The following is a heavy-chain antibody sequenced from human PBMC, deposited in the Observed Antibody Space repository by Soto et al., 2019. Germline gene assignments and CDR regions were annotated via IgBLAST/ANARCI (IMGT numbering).Heavy chain of an antibody. Sequence: PXGSLGLSGAASGFTVSSNYMSGVRQAPGKGLEWVSVIYSGGSTYYADSVKGRFTISRDNSKNTLYLQMNSLRAEDTAVYYCARDRRVVITTGYYYYYGMDVWGQGTTVTVSS. CDR3: ARDRRVVITTGYYYYYGMDV. J-gene: IGHJ6*02. D-gene: IGHD3-22*01. CDR2: IYSGGST. CDR1: GFTVSSNY. V-gene: IGHV3-53*01.